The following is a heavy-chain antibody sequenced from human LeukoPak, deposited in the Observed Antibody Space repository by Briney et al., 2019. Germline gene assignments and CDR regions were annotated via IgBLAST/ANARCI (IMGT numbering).Heavy chain of an antibody. V-gene: IGHV3-66*02. Sequence: PGRSLRLSCAASGLTFSSFSMHWVRQAPGKGLEWVSVIYSGGSAYYADSVKGRFTISRDNSKNTLYLQMNSLRTEDTAVYYCARGKDGYRAPLGYWGQGTLVNVSS. CDR1: GLTFSSFS. J-gene: IGHJ4*02. CDR2: IYSGGSA. D-gene: IGHD5-24*01. CDR3: ARGKDGYRAPLGY.